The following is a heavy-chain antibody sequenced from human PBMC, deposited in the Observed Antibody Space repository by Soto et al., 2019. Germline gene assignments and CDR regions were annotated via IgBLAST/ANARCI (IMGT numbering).Heavy chain of an antibody. CDR1: GGSISSGGYS. D-gene: IGHD6-19*01. Sequence: QLQLQESGSGLVKPSQTLSLTCAVSGGSISSGGYSWSWIRQPPGKGLEWIGYIYHSGSTYYNPSLKIPVTISVDRSKSQFSLKLSSVTAADTGVYYCGRAGGLGAVAVDYWGQGTLVTVSS. CDR2: IYHSGST. J-gene: IGHJ4*02. V-gene: IGHV4-30-2*01. CDR3: GRAGGLGAVAVDY.